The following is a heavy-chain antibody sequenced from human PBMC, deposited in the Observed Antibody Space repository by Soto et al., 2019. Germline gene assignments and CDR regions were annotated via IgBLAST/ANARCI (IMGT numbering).Heavy chain of an antibody. D-gene: IGHD7-27*01. CDR1: GYTFTSYG. Sequence: QVQLVQSGAEVKKPGASVKVSCKASGYTFTSYGFSWVRQAPGQGLEWMGWITAYNGNTNYAQKFQGRVTMTTDTSTSTAYMELRSLRSDDTAVYYCARSGSGAAYYYHGLDVWGQGTTVTVSS. J-gene: IGHJ6*01. V-gene: IGHV1-18*04. CDR2: ITAYNGNT. CDR3: ARSGSGAAYYYHGLDV.